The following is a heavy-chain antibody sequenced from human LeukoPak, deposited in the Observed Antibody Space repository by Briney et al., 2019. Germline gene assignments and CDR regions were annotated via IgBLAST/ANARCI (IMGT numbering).Heavy chain of an antibody. CDR2: IYPGDSDT. CDR3: ASTLISSSLDHYGMDV. J-gene: IGHJ6*02. CDR1: GYSFTSYW. V-gene: IGHV5-51*01. D-gene: IGHD6-13*01. Sequence: GESLKISCKGSGYSFTSYWIGWVRQMPGKGLEWMGIIYPGDSDTRYSPSFQGQVTISADKSISTAYLQWSSLKASDTAMYYCASTLISSSLDHYGMDVWGQGTTVTVSS.